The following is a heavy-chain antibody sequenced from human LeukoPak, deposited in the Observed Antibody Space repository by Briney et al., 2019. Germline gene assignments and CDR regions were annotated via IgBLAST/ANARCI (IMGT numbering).Heavy chain of an antibody. CDR1: GGSISSHD. D-gene: IGHD3-22*01. CDR3: ARGRRGRYYDISRYNYFDY. Sequence: PSETLSLTCTVSGGSISSHDWSWIRQPPGKGLEWIGYIYDSGSTTYNPSLKSRVTILVDTSKDQVSLKLSSVTAADTAVYYCARGRRGRYYDISRYNYFDYWGQGTLVSVSS. V-gene: IGHV4-59*11. J-gene: IGHJ4*02. CDR2: IYDSGST.